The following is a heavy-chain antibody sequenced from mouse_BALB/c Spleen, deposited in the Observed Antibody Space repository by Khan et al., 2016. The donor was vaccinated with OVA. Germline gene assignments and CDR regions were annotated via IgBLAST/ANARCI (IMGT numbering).Heavy chain of an antibody. CDR2: INHRSGYT. CDR1: GYTFTSNT. CDR3: ARRTTGYTMDY. J-gene: IGHJ4*01. Sequence: QVQLQQSGAELARPGASVRMSCKASGYTFTSNTMHWVKQRPGQGLEWIGYINHRSGYTNYNQNFKDKATLTADKSYSTAYMQLSSLTSEDSAVYYCARRTTGYTMDYWGQGTSVTVSS. V-gene: IGHV1-4*01. D-gene: IGHD2-14*01.